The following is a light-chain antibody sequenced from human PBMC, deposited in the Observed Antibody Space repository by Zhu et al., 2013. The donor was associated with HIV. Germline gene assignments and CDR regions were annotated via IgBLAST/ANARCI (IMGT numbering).Light chain of an antibody. Sequence: SYELTQPPSVSVSPGQTASITCSGNKLGNKYASWYQQKPGQSPVLVIYQDTKRPSGIPERFSGSNSGNTATLTISGTQAMDEADYYCQAWDSRTAVFGGGTKLTVL. J-gene: IGLJ2*01. V-gene: IGLV3-1*01. CDR1: KLGNKY. CDR2: QDT. CDR3: QAWDSRTAV.